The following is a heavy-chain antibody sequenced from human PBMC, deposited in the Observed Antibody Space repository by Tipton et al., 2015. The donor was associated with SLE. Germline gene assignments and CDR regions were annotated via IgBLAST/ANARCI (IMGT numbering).Heavy chain of an antibody. Sequence: LRLSCTVSGVSISGYYWSWIRQPPGKGLEWIGCIYYSGSTSYNPSLKSRVTISVDTSKNQFSLRLTSVTAADTAVYYCARDHKRSGSYYPFDYWGQGTLVTVS. J-gene: IGHJ4*02. CDR2: IYYSGST. V-gene: IGHV4-59*01. CDR3: ARDHKRSGSYYPFDY. D-gene: IGHD3-10*01. CDR1: GVSISGYY.